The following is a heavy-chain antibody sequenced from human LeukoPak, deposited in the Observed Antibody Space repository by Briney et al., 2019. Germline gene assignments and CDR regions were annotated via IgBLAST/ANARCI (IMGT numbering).Heavy chain of an antibody. V-gene: IGHV4-59*11. Sequence: SETLSLTCTVSGGSMTTHHWSWVRQTPGKGLEWIGYVFDSGRTKENPSLKSRVTLSADTSKNQLSLRLSSVTAADTAVYYCTTIKRGNIFGYFDFWGQGILVTVSS. D-gene: IGHD5-18*01. CDR2: VFDSGRT. J-gene: IGHJ4*02. CDR3: TTIKRGNIFGYFDF. CDR1: GGSMTTHH.